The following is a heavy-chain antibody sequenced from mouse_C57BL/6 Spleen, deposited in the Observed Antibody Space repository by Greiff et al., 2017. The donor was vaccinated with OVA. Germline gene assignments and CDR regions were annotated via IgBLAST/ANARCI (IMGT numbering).Heavy chain of an antibody. Sequence: QVQLQQSGAELVRPGSSVKLSCKASGYTFTSYWMHWVKQRPIQGLEWIGNIDPSDSETHYNQKFKDKATLTVDKSSSTAYMQLSSLTSEDSAVYYCARRINYYGSIYAMDYWGQGTSVTVSS. V-gene: IGHV1-52*01. CDR1: GYTFTSYW. D-gene: IGHD1-1*01. CDR3: ARRINYYGSIYAMDY. J-gene: IGHJ4*01. CDR2: IDPSDSET.